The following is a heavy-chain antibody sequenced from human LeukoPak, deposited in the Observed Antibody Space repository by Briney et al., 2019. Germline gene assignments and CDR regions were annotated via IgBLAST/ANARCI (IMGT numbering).Heavy chain of an antibody. Sequence: AGGSLRLSCAASGFTFSSYAMHWVRQAPGKGLEWVAVISYDGSNKYYADSVKGRFTISRDNSKNTLYLQMNSLRAEDTAVYYCARDRGPVVPAAINWFDPWGQGTLVTVSS. V-gene: IGHV3-30-3*01. CDR2: ISYDGSNK. CDR3: ARDRGPVVPAAINWFDP. D-gene: IGHD2-2*02. J-gene: IGHJ5*02. CDR1: GFTFSSYA.